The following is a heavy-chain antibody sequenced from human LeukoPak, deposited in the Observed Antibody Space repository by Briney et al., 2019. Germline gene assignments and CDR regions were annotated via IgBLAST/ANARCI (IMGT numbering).Heavy chain of an antibody. CDR1: GASISSYY. CDR3: ARRRYSSGQIDC. CDR2: VYYSEST. V-gene: IGHV4-59*08. D-gene: IGHD6-19*01. J-gene: IGHJ4*02. Sequence: PSEALSLTCTVPGASISSYYWSWIRHPPGKGLEWIGYVYYSESTNYNPSLKSRVTISIDTSKNQFSLKLSSVAAADTAVYYCARRRYSSGQIDCWGQGTLVTVSS.